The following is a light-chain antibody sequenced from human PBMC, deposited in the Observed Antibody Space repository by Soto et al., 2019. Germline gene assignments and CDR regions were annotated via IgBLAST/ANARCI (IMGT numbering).Light chain of an antibody. J-gene: IGKJ2*01. CDR3: MQALQTPRT. Sequence: DIVMTQFPLSLPVTPGEPASISCRSSQSLLHSNGNNCLDWYLQRPGQSPQLLIYLGSNRASGVPDRFSGSGSGTDFTLKISRVEAEDVWVYYCMQALQTPRTFGQGTKLEIK. CDR2: LGS. CDR1: QSLLHSNGNNC. V-gene: IGKV2-28*01.